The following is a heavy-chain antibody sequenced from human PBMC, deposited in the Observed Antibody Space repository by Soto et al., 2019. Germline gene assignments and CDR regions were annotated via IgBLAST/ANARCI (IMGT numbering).Heavy chain of an antibody. V-gene: IGHV3-48*01. CDR3: ARRRDCSGGSCYGMDV. D-gene: IGHD2-15*01. J-gene: IGHJ6*02. CDR2: ISSSNNI. CDR1: GFTFSSYS. Sequence: PVGSLRRSCAASGFTFSSYSMNWVRQVPGKGLEWVSYISSSNNIHYADSVEGRFTISRDNAKNSLYLQMNSLRAEDTAMYYCARRRDCSGGSCYGMDVWGQGTTVTVSS.